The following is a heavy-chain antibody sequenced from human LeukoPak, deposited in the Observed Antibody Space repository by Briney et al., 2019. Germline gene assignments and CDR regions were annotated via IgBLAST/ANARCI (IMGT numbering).Heavy chain of an antibody. CDR1: GGTFSSYA. J-gene: IGHJ4*02. D-gene: IGHD3-22*01. V-gene: IGHV1-69*04. Sequence: GASVKVSCKASGGTFSSYAISWVRQAPGQGLEWMGRIIPILGIANYAQKFQGRVTITADKSTSTAYMELSSLRSEDTAVYYCARAGNYYDSSGYYYVVNADYWGQGTLVTVSS. CDR3: ARAGNYYDSSGYYYVVNADY. CDR2: IIPILGIA.